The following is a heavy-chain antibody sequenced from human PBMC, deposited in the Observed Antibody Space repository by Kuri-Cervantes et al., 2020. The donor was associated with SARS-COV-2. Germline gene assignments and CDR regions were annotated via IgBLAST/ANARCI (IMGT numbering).Heavy chain of an antibody. D-gene: IGHD5-12*01. J-gene: IGHJ4*02. Sequence: ASVKVSCKASGCTFTSYYMHWVRQAPGQGLEWMGIINPSGGSTSYAQKFQGRVTMTRDTSTSTVYMELSSLRSEDTAVYYCVRSGYDRAGYFDYWGQGTLVTVSS. V-gene: IGHV1-46*01. CDR2: INPSGGST. CDR1: GCTFTSYY. CDR3: VRSGYDRAGYFDY.